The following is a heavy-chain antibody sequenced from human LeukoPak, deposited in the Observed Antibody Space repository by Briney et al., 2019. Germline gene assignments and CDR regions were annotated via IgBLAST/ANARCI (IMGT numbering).Heavy chain of an antibody. CDR3: ARGCGDYDSSGYYCD. CDR2: IYDRGPA. Sequence: SETLSLTCTVSGYAITSGGFSWNWIRQPPGKGLEWIGCIYDRGPAYYNPSLKSRFTISVDRPKNQFFLNVTSLTAADTAVYYCARGCGDYDSSGYYCDWGQGTLVTVSS. CDR1: GYAITSGGFS. V-gene: IGHV4-30-2*01. D-gene: IGHD3-22*01. J-gene: IGHJ4*02.